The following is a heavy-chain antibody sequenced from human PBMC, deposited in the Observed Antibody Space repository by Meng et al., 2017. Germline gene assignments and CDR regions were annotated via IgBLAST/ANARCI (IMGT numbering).Heavy chain of an antibody. D-gene: IGHD2-2*01. CDR2: IIPILGIA. J-gene: IGHJ5*02. CDR3: ARGRADIVVVPAARTNWFDP. V-gene: IGHV1-69*04. CDR1: GYTFTSYD. Sequence: SVKVSCKASGYTFTSYDINWVRQATGQGLEWMGRIIPILGIANYAQKFQGRVTITADKSTSTAYMELSSLRSEDTAVYYCARGRADIVVVPAARTNWFDPWGQGTLVTVSS.